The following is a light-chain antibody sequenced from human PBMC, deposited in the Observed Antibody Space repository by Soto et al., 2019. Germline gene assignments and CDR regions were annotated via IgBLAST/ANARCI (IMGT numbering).Light chain of an antibody. Sequence: DSQMAQSPSALSASVGNRVTSTCRASQSISTYLNWYQKKPGKAPNLLIYDASRLQSGVPSRFSGSGGGTDFTLSISSVQPEDFATYFCQQSYMDPITFGQGTRLEIK. J-gene: IGKJ5*01. CDR1: QSISTY. V-gene: IGKV1-39*01. CDR3: QQSYMDPIT. CDR2: DAS.